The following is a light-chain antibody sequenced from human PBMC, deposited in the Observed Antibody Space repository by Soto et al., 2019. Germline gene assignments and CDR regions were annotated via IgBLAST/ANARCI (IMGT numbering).Light chain of an antibody. V-gene: IGKV3-11*01. J-gene: IGKJ1*01. CDR1: QSVSSY. Sequence: EIVLTQSPATLSLSPGERATLSCRASQSVSSYLAWYQQKPGQTPRLLIYDASNRATGIPARFSGSGSGTDFTLTITSLDPGPFAPYSCQQRSDWPRTFGQGTKV. CDR3: QQRSDWPRT. CDR2: DAS.